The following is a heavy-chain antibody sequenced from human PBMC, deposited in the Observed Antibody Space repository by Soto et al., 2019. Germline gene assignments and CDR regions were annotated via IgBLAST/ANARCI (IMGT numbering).Heavy chain of an antibody. CDR1: GGSISSSSYY. CDR3: ASHGDCSGGSCYRPNYYYYMDV. CDR2: IYYSGST. V-gene: IGHV4-39*01. J-gene: IGHJ6*03. D-gene: IGHD2-15*01. Sequence: PSETLSLTCTVSGGSISSSSYYWGWIRQPPGKGLEWIGSIYYSGSTYYNPSLKSRVTISVDTSKNQFSLKLSSVTAADTAVYYCASHGDCSGGSCYRPNYYYYMDVWGKGTTVTVSS.